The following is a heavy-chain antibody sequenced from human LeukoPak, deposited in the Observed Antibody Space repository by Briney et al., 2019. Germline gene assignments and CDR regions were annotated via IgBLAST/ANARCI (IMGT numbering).Heavy chain of an antibody. CDR2: INPNSGGT. CDR3: ARDFTVTFTYYYYGMDV. V-gene: IGHV1-2*02. CDR1: GYTFTGYY. Sequence: GASVKVSCKASGYTFTGYYMHWVRQAPGQGPEWMGWINPNSGGTNYAQKFQGRVTMTRDTSISTAYMELSRLRSDDTAVYYCARDFTVTFTYYYYGMDVWGQGTTVTVSS. J-gene: IGHJ6*02. D-gene: IGHD4-17*01.